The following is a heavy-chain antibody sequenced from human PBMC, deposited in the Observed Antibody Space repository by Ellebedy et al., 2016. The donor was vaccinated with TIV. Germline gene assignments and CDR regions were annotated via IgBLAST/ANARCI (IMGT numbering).Heavy chain of an antibody. J-gene: IGHJ4*02. CDR1: GFRFSSSS. V-gene: IGHV3-30-3*01. D-gene: IGHD2-21*02. CDR2: ISYDGTSK. CDR3: SRQGPVTDRAYFDY. Sequence: GESLKISCAASGFRFSSSSMHWVRQAPGKGLEWVALISYDGTSKYYADSVRGRFTISGDNSKNTVYLQMNSLRAEDTAVYYCSRQGPVTDRAYFDYWGQGTLVTVSS.